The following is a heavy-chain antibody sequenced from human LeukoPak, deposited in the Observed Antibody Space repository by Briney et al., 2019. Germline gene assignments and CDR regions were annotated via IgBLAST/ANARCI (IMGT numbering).Heavy chain of an antibody. J-gene: IGHJ4*02. CDR2: INPGGSAK. CDR3: ARWGFAYTIDY. V-gene: IGHV3-7*01. D-gene: IGHD2-21*01. CDR1: GFTFSTYW. Sequence: GGSLRLSCVASGFTFSTYWMAWLRQAPGKGLEWVANINPGGSAKYYVASVRGRFTISRDDAKTSLYLQLDSLRAEDTAVYSCARWGFAYTIDYWGQGTLVTVSS.